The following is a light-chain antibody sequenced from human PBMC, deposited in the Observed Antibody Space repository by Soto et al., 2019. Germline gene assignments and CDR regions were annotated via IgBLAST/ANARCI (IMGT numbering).Light chain of an antibody. V-gene: IGLV2-14*01. J-gene: IGLJ1*01. Sequence: QSALTQPASVSGSPGQSITISCTGTSSDVGRFNFVSWFQQHPGKAPKLLFYEVTKRPSGVSNRFSGSKSGNTASLTISGLQTEDEADYYCSSYTTRSTYVFGTGTKLTVL. CDR3: SSYTTRSTYV. CDR2: EVT. CDR1: SSDVGRFNF.